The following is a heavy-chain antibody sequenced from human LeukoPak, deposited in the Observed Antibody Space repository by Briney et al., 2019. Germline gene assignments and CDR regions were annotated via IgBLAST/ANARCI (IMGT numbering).Heavy chain of an antibody. CDR3: ARHSRRQLVPTHSDY. D-gene: IGHD6-13*01. CDR1: GGSISSSSYS. CDR2: IYYSGST. Sequence: SETLSLTCTVSGGSISSSSYSWGWIRQPPGKGLEWIGSIYYSGSTYYNPSLKSRVTISVDTSKNQFSLKLSSVTAADTAVYYCARHSRRQLVPTHSDYWGQGTLVTVSS. J-gene: IGHJ4*02. V-gene: IGHV4-39*01.